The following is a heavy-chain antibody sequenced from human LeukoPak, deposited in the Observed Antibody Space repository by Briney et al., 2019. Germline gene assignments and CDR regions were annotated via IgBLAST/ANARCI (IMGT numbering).Heavy chain of an antibody. V-gene: IGHV3-30*04. CDR3: ARLASYSCSWYDAFDI. CDR1: GFTFSSYA. D-gene: IGHD6-13*01. J-gene: IGHJ3*02. Sequence: GGSLRLSCAASGFTFSSYAMHWVRQAPGKGLEWVAVISYDGRNKYYADSVKGRFTISRDNSKNTLYLQMNSLRAEDTAVYYCARLASYSCSWYDAFDIWGQGTTVTVSS. CDR2: ISYDGRNK.